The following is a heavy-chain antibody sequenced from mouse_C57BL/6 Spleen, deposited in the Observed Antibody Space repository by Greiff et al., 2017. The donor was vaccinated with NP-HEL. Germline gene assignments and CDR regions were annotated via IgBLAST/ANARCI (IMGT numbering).Heavy chain of an antibody. CDR1: GYTFTSYW. D-gene: IGHD1-1*01. J-gene: IGHJ1*03. CDR3: ARGYYASSYRYFDV. V-gene: IGHV1-52*01. Sequence: QVQLKQPGAELVRPGSSVKLSCKASGYTFTSYWMHWVKQRPIQGLEWIGNIDPSDSETHYNQKFKDKATLTVDKSSSTAYMQLSSLTSEDSAVSYCARGYYASSYRYFDVWGTGTTVTVSS. CDR2: IDPSDSET.